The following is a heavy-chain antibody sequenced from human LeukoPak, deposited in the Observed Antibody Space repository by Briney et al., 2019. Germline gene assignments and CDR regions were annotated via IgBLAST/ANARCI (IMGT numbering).Heavy chain of an antibody. Sequence: GGSLRLSCAASGFTFISYAIHWVRQAPGKGLEWVAVISFHGTDSFYADSVKGRFTISRDNSKNTLYLQMNSLRAEDTAVYYCARDFSDDSSGYYGELDYWGQGTLVTVSS. CDR3: ARDFSDDSSGYYGELDY. D-gene: IGHD3-22*01. J-gene: IGHJ4*02. V-gene: IGHV3-30*04. CDR2: ISFHGTDS. CDR1: GFTFISYA.